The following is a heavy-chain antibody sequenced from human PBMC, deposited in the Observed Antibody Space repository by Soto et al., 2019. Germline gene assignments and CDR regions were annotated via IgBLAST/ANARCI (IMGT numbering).Heavy chain of an antibody. V-gene: IGHV4-61*01. CDR1: GGSVSSASYY. CDR2: IYYSGST. D-gene: IGHD6-6*01. CDR3: ARAGRASSSGDH. Sequence: QVQLQESGPGLVKPSETLSLTCTVSGGSVSSASYYWSWIRQPPGKGLEWIGYIYYSGSTNYNPSLKSRVTISVDTSKNQFSLKLTSVTAADTAVYYCARAGRASSSGDHWCQGTLVTVSS. J-gene: IGHJ4*02.